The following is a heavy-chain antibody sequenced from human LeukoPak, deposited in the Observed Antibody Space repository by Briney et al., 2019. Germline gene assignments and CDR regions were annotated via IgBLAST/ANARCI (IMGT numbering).Heavy chain of an antibody. J-gene: IGHJ4*02. D-gene: IGHD3-22*01. CDR1: GGSFSGYY. V-gene: IGHV4-34*01. Sequence: SSETLSLTCAVYGGSFSGYYWSWIRQPPGKGLEWIGEINHSGSTNYNPSLKSRVTISVDTSKNQFSLKLSSVTAADTAVYYCARGYYYDSSGPLYYFDYWGQGTLVTVSS. CDR3: ARGYYYDSSGPLYYFDY. CDR2: INHSGST.